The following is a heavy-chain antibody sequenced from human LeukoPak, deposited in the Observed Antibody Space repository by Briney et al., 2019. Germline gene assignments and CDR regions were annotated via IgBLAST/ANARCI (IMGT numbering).Heavy chain of an antibody. D-gene: IGHD5-18*01. V-gene: IGHV3-74*01. CDR3: ARVCFLDTAITFDY. Sequence: GGSLRLSCAAPGFTFSSYWMHWVRQAPGKGLVWVSRINTDGSSTSYADSVKGRFTISRDNAKNTLYLQMNSLRAEDTAVYYCARVCFLDTAITFDYWGQGTLVTVSS. CDR1: GFTFSSYW. CDR2: INTDGSST. J-gene: IGHJ4*02.